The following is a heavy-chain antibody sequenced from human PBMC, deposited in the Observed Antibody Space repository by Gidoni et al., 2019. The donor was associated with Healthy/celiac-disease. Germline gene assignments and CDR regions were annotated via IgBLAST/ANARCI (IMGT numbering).Heavy chain of an antibody. J-gene: IGHJ6*03. V-gene: IGHV4-34*01. CDR3: ASSWGFYYYYYMDV. CDR2: INHSGST. Sequence: QVQLQQWGEGLLKPSETLSLTCAVYGGSFSGYYWSWIRQPPGKGLEWIGEINHSGSTNYNPSLKSRVTISVDTSKNQFSLKLSSVTAADTAVYYCASSWGFYYYYYMDVWGKGTTVTVSS. CDR1: GGSFSGYY. D-gene: IGHD3-16*01.